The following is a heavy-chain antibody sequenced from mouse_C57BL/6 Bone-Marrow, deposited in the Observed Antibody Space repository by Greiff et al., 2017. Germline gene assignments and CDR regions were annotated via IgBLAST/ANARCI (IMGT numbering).Heavy chain of an antibody. J-gene: IGHJ3*01. Sequence: EVQLQQSGPELVKPGASVKISCKASGYTFTDYYMNWVKQSHGKSLEWIGDINPNNGGTSYNQKFKGKATLTVDKSSSTAYMELRSLTSEDSAVYYCLKMGRWFAYWGQGTLVTVSA. V-gene: IGHV1-26*01. D-gene: IGHD2-3*01. CDR2: INPNNGGT. CDR3: LKMGRWFAY. CDR1: GYTFTDYY.